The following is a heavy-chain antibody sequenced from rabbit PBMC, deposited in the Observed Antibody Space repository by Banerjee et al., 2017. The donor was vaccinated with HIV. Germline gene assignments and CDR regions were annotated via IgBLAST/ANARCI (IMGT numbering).Heavy chain of an antibody. J-gene: IGHJ4*01. D-gene: IGHD3-1*01. Sequence: QSLEESGGDLVKPGASLTLTCTASGFDLSSYYYMCWVRQAPGKGLEWIACIYTGDGSTYYASWAKGRFTISKTSSTTVTLQMTSLTAADTATYFCAGNNGLWGPGTLVTVS. CDR3: AGNNGL. CDR2: IYTGDGST. V-gene: IGHV1S40*01. CDR1: GFDLSSYYY.